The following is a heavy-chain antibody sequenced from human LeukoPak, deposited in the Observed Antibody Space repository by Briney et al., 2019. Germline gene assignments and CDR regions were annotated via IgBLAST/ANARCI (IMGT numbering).Heavy chain of an antibody. V-gene: IGHV3-23*01. CDR1: GFTFSSYA. CDR3: AARFMVRGVIVFDY. J-gene: IGHJ4*02. CDR2: ISGSGGST. Sequence: GGSLRLSCAASGFTFSSYAMSWVRQAPGKGLEWVSAISGSGGSTYYADSVKGRFTISRDNSMNTLYLQMNSLRAEDTAVYYCAARFMVRGVIVFDYWGQGTLVTVSS. D-gene: IGHD3-10*01.